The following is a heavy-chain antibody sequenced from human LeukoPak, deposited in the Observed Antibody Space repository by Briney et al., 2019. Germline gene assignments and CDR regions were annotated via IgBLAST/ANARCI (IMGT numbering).Heavy chain of an antibody. Sequence: GGSLRLSCAASGFTFISYAMSWVRQAPGKGLEWVSAISGSGGSTYYADSVKGRFTISRDNSKNTLYLQMNSLRAEDTAVYYCAKRPYYYDSSGRGHFDYWGQGTLVTVSS. CDR3: AKRPYYYDSSGRGHFDY. CDR1: GFTFISYA. V-gene: IGHV3-23*01. CDR2: ISGSGGST. D-gene: IGHD3-22*01. J-gene: IGHJ4*02.